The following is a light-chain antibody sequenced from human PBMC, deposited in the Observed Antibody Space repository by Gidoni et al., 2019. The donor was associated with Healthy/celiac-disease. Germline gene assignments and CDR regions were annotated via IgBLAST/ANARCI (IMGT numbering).Light chain of an antibody. Sequence: EIVLTQSPATLPLSPGERATLSCRASQSVSSYLAWYQQKLGQAPRLLIYDASNRATGIPARFSGSGSGTDFTLTISSLEPEDFAVYYCQQRSNWPPGLTFGGGTKVEIK. J-gene: IGKJ4*01. CDR1: QSVSSY. CDR3: QQRSNWPPGLT. V-gene: IGKV3-11*01. CDR2: DAS.